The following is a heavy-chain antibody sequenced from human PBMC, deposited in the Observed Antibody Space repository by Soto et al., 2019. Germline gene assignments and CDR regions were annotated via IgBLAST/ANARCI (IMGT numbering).Heavy chain of an antibody. D-gene: IGHD3-3*01. Sequence: EVQLLESGGGLVQPGGSLRLSCAASGFTFSNYAMNWVRQAPGKGLEWVSGISGSGTNTYYADSVKGRFTISRDNSKDTLFLQINSPRADDTAVYYCAKDEEWPPWRGYFDSWGQGTLVTVSS. CDR2: ISGSGTNT. CDR1: GFTFSNYA. V-gene: IGHV3-23*01. J-gene: IGHJ4*02. CDR3: AKDEEWPPWRGYFDS.